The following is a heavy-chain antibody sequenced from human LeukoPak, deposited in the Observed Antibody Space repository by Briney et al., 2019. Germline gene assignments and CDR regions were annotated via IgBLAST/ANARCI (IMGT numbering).Heavy chain of an antibody. CDR2: INHSGST. J-gene: IGHJ4*02. CDR1: GGSFSGYY. V-gene: IGHV4-34*01. D-gene: IGHD3-10*01. Sequence: PSETLSLTCAVYGGSFSGYYWSWIRQPPGKGLEWIGEINHSGSTNYNPSLKSRVTISVDTSKNQFSLKLSSVTAADTAVYYCARRFGRMVRGVIIYYFGYWGQGTLVTVSS. CDR3: ARRFGRMVRGVIIYYFGY.